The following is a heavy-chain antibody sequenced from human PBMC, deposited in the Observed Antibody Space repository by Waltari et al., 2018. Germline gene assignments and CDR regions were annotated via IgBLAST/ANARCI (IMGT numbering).Heavy chain of an antibody. D-gene: IGHD6-19*01. J-gene: IGHJ4*02. CDR2: INSDGSST. CDR3: ARGRIAVAGFDY. CDR1: GFTFSNYL. Sequence: EVQLVESGGGLVKPGGSLRLSCAASGFTFSNYLVHWVRQAPGKGLVWDSRINSDGSSTSYADSVKGRFTISRDNAKNTLYLQMNSLRAEDTAVYYCARGRIAVAGFDYWGQGTLVTVSS. V-gene: IGHV3-74*01.